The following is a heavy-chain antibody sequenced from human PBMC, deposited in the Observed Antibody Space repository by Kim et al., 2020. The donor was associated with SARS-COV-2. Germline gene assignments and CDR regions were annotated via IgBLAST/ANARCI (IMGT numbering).Heavy chain of an antibody. D-gene: IGHD3-22*01. V-gene: IGHV4-61*02. Sequence: SETLSLTCTVSGGSISSGSYYWSWIRQPAGKGLEWIGRIYTSGSTNYNPSLKSRVTISVDTSKNQFSLKLSSVTAADTAVYYCARVTYYDSSGYYQTPDAFDIWGQGTMVTVSS. CDR3: ARVTYYDSSGYYQTPDAFDI. CDR1: GGSISSGSYY. J-gene: IGHJ3*02. CDR2: IYTSGST.